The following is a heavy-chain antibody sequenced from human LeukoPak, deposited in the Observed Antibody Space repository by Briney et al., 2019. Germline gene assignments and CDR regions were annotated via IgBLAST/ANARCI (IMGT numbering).Heavy chain of an antibody. Sequence: GGSLRLSCAASGFTFSSNSMNWVRQAPGKGLEWVSSISSSSSYIYYADSVKGRFTISRDNAKNSLYLQMNSLRAEDTAVYYCARVLIRRVIDYWGQGTLVTVSS. V-gene: IGHV3-21*01. CDR2: ISSSSSYI. D-gene: IGHD6-6*01. J-gene: IGHJ4*02. CDR1: GFTFSSNS. CDR3: ARVLIRRVIDY.